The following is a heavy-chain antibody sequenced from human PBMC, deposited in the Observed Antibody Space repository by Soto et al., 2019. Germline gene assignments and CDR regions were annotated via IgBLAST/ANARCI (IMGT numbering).Heavy chain of an antibody. J-gene: IGHJ1*01. Sequence: QITLKESGPTLVKPTQTLTLTCTFSGFSLSTSGVGVGWIRQPPGKALEWLALIYWDDDKRYSPSLKSRLTITKDTSKHQVGLTLNHMDPVDTETYSCAQLQAAAGTEYFQHWGQGTLVTVSS. CDR1: GFSLSTSGVG. CDR3: AQLQAAAGTEYFQH. CDR2: IYWDDDK. D-gene: IGHD6-13*01. V-gene: IGHV2-5*02.